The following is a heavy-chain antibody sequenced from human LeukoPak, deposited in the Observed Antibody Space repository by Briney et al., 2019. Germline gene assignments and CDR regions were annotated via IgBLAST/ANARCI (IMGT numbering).Heavy chain of an antibody. CDR1: GNTFTSYG. CDR2: ISAYNGNT. V-gene: IGHV1-18*01. D-gene: IGHD4-23*01. Sequence: ASVKVSCKASGNTFTSYGISWVRQAPGQGLEWMGWISAYNGNTNYAQKLQGRVTMTTDTSTSTAYMELRSLRSDDTAVYYCARVTTVDWYFDLWGRGTLVTVSS. J-gene: IGHJ2*01. CDR3: ARVTTVDWYFDL.